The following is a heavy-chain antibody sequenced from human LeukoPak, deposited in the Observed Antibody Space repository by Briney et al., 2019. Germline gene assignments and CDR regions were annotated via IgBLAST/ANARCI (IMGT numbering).Heavy chain of an antibody. D-gene: IGHD4-23*01. CDR3: ARPQDHGGNVENFDI. CDR2: ISAYNGNT. Sequence: ASVKVSCKASGYTFTSYGISWVRQAPGQGLEWMGWISAYNGNTNYAQKLQGRVTMTTDTSTSTAYMELRSLRSDDTAVYYCARPQDHGGNVENFDIWGQGTMVTVSS. J-gene: IGHJ3*02. V-gene: IGHV1-18*01. CDR1: GYTFTSYG.